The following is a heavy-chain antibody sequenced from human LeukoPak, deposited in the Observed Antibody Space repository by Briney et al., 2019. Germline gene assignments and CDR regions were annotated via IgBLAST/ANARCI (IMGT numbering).Heavy chain of an antibody. CDR3: AARLSSMNYYGMDV. V-gene: IGHV1-58*02. Sequence: SVKVSCKASGFTFTSSAMQWVRQSRGQRLEWIGWIVVGSGNTNYAQKFQERVTITRDMSTSTAYMELSSLRSEDTAVYYCAARLSSMNYYGMDVWGQGTTVTVSS. D-gene: IGHD6-6*01. CDR1: GFTFTSSA. CDR2: IVVGSGNT. J-gene: IGHJ6*02.